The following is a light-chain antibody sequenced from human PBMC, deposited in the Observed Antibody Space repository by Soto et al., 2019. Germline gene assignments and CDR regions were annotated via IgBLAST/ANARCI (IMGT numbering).Light chain of an antibody. CDR2: KAS. CDR3: LQYRSLNT. CDR1: QNVDIW. J-gene: IGKJ2*01. V-gene: IGKV1-5*03. Sequence: DIQMTHSPSTLSASVGDRVTITCRASQNVDIWLAWYQQKPGKAPNLLIYKASTLGSGVPSRFSGSGSGTQFTLTISGLQPDDFATYYCLQYRSLNTFGQGTKLEVK.